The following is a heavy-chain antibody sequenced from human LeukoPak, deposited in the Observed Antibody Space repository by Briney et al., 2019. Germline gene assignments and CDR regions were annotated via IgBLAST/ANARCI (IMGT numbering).Heavy chain of an antibody. D-gene: IGHD6-13*01. CDR1: GGSISGGSYY. J-gene: IGHJ5*02. Sequence: SETLSLTCTVSGGSISGGSYYWSWIRQPAGKGLEWIGRTQTSGSTNYNPSLKSRVTILADTSKNQFSLKLSSVTAADTAVYYCARGLSSSWYWLDPWGQGTLVTVSS. V-gene: IGHV4-61*02. CDR2: TQTSGST. CDR3: ARGLSSSWYWLDP.